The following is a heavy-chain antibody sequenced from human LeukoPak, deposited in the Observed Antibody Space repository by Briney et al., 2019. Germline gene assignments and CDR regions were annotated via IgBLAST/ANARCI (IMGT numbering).Heavy chain of an antibody. CDR1: GGSISSYY. Sequence: SETLSLTCTVSGGSISSYYWSWIRQPPGKGLEWIGYIYYSGSTNYNPSLKSRVTMSVDTSKNQFSLKLSSVSAADTAVYYCARHVGYDGSGSYLSYFDYWGQGTLSPSPQ. D-gene: IGHD3-10*01. V-gene: IGHV4-59*08. J-gene: IGHJ4*02. CDR3: ARHVGYDGSGSYLSYFDY. CDR2: IYYSGST.